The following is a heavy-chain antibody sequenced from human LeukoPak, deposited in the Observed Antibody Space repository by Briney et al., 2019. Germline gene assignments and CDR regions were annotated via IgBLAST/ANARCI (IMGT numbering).Heavy chain of an antibody. J-gene: IGHJ6*04. Sequence: ASVKVSCKASGYTFTGYYMHWVRQAPGQGLEWMGWISAYNGNTNYAQKLQGRVTMTTDTSTSTAYMELRSLRSDDTAVYYCAYSSSWYAGYYGMDVWGKGTTVTVSS. D-gene: IGHD6-13*01. V-gene: IGHV1-18*04. CDR1: GYTFTGYY. CDR3: AYSSSWYAGYYGMDV. CDR2: ISAYNGNT.